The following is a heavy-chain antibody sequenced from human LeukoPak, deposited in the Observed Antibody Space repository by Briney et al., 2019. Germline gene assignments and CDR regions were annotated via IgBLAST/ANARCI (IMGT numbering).Heavy chain of an antibody. D-gene: IGHD6-13*01. CDR2: TYYRSKWYN. CDR3: ARVGQRYSSAWYYVDYYDY. J-gene: IGHJ4*02. Sequence: SQILSLTCAISGDSVSSKSATWTWIRQSPSRGLEWLGGTYYRSKWYNDYAVSVKGRITINPDTSKNQSSLHLNLVTPEDTAVYYRARVGQRYSSAWYYVDYYDYWGQGTLVTVSS. CDR1: GDSVSSKSAT. V-gene: IGHV6-1*01.